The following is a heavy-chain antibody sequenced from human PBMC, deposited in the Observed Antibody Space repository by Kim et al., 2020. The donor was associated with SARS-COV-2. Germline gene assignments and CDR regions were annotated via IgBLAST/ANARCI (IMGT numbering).Heavy chain of an antibody. CDR3: ATLGPRDQDIVALPSSMFADSYFSYMDV. CDR1: GGTFSRDA. V-gene: IGHV1-69*13. CDR2: IFPLLATP. J-gene: IGHJ6*03. D-gene: IGHD2-2*01. Sequence: SVKVSCKTSGGTFSRDAISWVRQAPGQGLEWMGGIFPLLATPNYAQEFEDRVPITADESTTTAYMELSRLSSEDTAVYYCATLGPRDQDIVALPSSMFADSYFSYMDVWGKGTTVTVSS.